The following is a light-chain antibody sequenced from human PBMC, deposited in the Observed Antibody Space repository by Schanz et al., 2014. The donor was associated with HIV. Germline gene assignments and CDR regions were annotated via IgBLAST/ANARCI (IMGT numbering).Light chain of an antibody. CDR3: SSYTSSNTWV. CDR1: SSDVGGYNY. Sequence: QSVLTQPASVSGSPGQSITISCTGTSSDVGGYNYVSWYQQHPGKAPKLMIYDVTNRPSGVSNRFSGSKSGNTASLTISGLQPEDEADYYCSSYTSSNTWVFGGGTKVTVL. CDR2: DVT. V-gene: IGLV2-14*03. J-gene: IGLJ3*02.